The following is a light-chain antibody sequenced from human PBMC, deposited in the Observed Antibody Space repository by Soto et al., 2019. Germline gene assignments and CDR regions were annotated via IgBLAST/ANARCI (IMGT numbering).Light chain of an antibody. J-gene: IGKJ3*01. CDR3: QQYGSSPFT. CDR2: GAS. V-gene: IGKV3-20*01. Sequence: EIVLTQSPGTLSFSPGERATLYCRASQSVSSSYLAWYQQKPGQTPRLLFYGASSRATGIPDRFSGSGSGTDFTLTISRLEPEDFAVYYCQQYGSSPFTFGPGTKVDIK. CDR1: QSVSSSY.